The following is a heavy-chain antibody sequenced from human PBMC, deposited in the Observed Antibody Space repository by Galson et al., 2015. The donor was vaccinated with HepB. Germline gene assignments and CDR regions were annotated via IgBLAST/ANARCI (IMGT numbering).Heavy chain of an antibody. D-gene: IGHD6-13*01. CDR2: ISGSGAAT. V-gene: IGHV3-23*01. CDR1: GFIFSSYW. Sequence: SLRLSCAASGFIFSSYWMSWVRQAPGKGLEWVSAISGSGAATYYADSVKGRFTISRDNSKNTLYLQMNSLRAEDTAVYYCAKDDGSWRFDYWGQGTLVTVSS. CDR3: AKDDGSWRFDY. J-gene: IGHJ4*02.